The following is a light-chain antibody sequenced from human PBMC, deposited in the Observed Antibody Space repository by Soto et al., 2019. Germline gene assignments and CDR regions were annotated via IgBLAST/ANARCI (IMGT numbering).Light chain of an antibody. CDR1: QSVSSR. CDR2: DVS. J-gene: IGKJ2*01. V-gene: IGKV3-11*01. Sequence: EIVLTQSPVTLSLSPGERATLSCRASQSVSSRLAWYQQKPGQAPRLLIYDVSNRATGIPARFSGSGSGTDFALTISSLEPEDFAVYYCQQRSNWPRYTFGQGTKLEIK. CDR3: QQRSNWPRYT.